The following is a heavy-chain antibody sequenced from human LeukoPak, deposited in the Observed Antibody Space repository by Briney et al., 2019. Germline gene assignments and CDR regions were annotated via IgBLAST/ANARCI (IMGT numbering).Heavy chain of an antibody. CDR3: AKGMDTMVTTSNWFDP. D-gene: IGHD3-10*01. V-gene: IGHV3-30*04. J-gene: IGHJ5*02. Sequence: PGGSLRLSCAASGFTFSSYAMHWVRQAPGKGLEWVAVISYDGSNKYYADSVKGRFTISRDNSKNTLYLQMSSLRAEDTAVYYCAKGMDTMVTTSNWFDPWGQGTLVTVSS. CDR2: ISYDGSNK. CDR1: GFTFSSYA.